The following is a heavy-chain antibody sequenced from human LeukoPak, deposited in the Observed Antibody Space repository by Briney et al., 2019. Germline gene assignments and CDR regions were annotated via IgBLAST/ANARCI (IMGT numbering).Heavy chain of an antibody. V-gene: IGHV4-34*01. Sequence: SETLSLTCAACGGSFSGYYWSWIRQPPGKGLEWIGEINHSGSTNYNPSLKSRVTISVDTSKNQFSLKLSSVTAADTAVYYCARGGWQWLVNFDYWGQGTLVTVSS. CDR2: INHSGST. CDR1: GGSFSGYY. D-gene: IGHD6-19*01. CDR3: ARGGWQWLVNFDY. J-gene: IGHJ4*02.